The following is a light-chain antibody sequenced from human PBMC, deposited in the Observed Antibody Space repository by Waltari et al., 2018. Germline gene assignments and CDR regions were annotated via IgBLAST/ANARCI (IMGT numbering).Light chain of an antibody. CDR3: TSFTSSRTYV. CDR2: DVS. CDR1: SSDGGGYDF. J-gene: IGLJ1*01. Sequence: QSALTQPVSVSGSPGQSIAISCTGTSSDGGGYDFGFWYQQHPGKVPKLMIYDVSARPSGVSNRFSGSKSGNTASLTISGLQAEDEADYYCTSFTSSRTYVFGTGTKVTVL. V-gene: IGLV2-14*03.